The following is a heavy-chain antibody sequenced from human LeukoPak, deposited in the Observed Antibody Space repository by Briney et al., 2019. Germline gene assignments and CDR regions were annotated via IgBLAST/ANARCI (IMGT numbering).Heavy chain of an antibody. Sequence: GGSLRLSCAASGITVSSNYMSWVRQAPGKGLEWVTVIYSGGSTYYADSVKGRFTISRDNSKNTLYLQMNSLRAEDTAVYYCARDVSAAATYGMDVWGQGTTVTVSS. D-gene: IGHD6-13*01. J-gene: IGHJ6*02. CDR1: GITVSSNY. CDR3: ARDVSAAATYGMDV. V-gene: IGHV3-53*01. CDR2: IYSGGST.